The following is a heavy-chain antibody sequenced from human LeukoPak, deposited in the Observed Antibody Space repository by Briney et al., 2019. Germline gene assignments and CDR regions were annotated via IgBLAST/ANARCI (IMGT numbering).Heavy chain of an antibody. D-gene: IGHD6-13*01. CDR2: IYHSGSI. CDR1: GGSISSSHW. J-gene: IGHJ4*02. CDR3: ASLYGSSWPPFDY. V-gene: IGHV4-4*02. Sequence: SETLSLTCTVSGGSISSSHWWSWDRPPPGKGLEWIGEIYHSGSINYNPSLKSRVTISIDKSKNQFSLKLSSVTAADTAVYYCASLYGSSWPPFDYWGQGTLVTVSS.